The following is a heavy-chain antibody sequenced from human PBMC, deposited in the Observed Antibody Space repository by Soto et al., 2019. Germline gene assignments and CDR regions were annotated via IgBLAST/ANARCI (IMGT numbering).Heavy chain of an antibody. Sequence: PGGSLRLSCAASGFTFANYAMTWVRQAPGKGLEWVSTISGDGGSPYYADSVKGRFTISRDNFNNTLFLQMSSLRAEDAATYYCEKGRLQLWFRATFDYWGQGSLVTVYS. CDR1: GFTFANYA. V-gene: IGHV3-23*01. D-gene: IGHD5-18*01. CDR2: ISGDGGSP. CDR3: EKGRLQLWFRATFDY. J-gene: IGHJ4*02.